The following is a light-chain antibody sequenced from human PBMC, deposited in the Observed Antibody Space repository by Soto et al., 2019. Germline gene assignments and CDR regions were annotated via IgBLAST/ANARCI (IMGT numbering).Light chain of an antibody. Sequence: EIVMTPSPATLSVSPGERVTLSCRASQSININLAWYQQKPGQAPRVLIYGASSRASGIPDRFSGSGSGTDFTLTISRLEHDDFAFYYCQQYHNSPPLTFGGGTKVDIK. V-gene: IGKV3D-15*01. CDR1: QSININ. J-gene: IGKJ4*01. CDR2: GAS. CDR3: QQYHNSPPLT.